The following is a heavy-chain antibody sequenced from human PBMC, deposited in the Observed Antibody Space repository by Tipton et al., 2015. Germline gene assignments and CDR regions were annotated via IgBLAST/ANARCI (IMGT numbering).Heavy chain of an antibody. CDR2: ISSSGTTM. CDR1: GFRFSDYY. J-gene: IGHJ4*02. V-gene: IGHV3-11*01. D-gene: IGHD1-1*01. CDR3: ARDRVNWNAKDY. Sequence: GSLRLSCAASGFRFSDYYMSWIRQAPGKGLEWVSYISSSGTTMYYGDSVRGRFTISRDNAKKSLYLQMNSLRAEDTAVYYCARDRVNWNAKDYWGQGTLVIVSS.